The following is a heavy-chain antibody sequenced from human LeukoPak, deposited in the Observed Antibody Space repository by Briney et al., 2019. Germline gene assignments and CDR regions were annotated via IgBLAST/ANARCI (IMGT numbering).Heavy chain of an antibody. CDR1: GFTFSNYG. V-gene: IGHV3-30*18. D-gene: IGHD6-13*01. J-gene: IGHJ4*02. Sequence: GGSLRLSCAASGFTFSNYGMHCVRQAPGKGLEWVAGISEDGINKYYADSAKARFTISRDNSNNTLFLQMNNLRADDTTVYYCAKDRETTASGTFDYWGQGVLVTVSS. CDR3: AKDRETTASGTFDY. CDR2: ISEDGINK.